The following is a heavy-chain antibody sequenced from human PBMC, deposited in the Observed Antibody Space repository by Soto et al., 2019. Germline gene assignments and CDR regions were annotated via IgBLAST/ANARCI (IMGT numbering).Heavy chain of an antibody. D-gene: IGHD6-13*01. Sequence: PGGSLRLSCAASGFTFSSYAMSWVRQAPGKGLEWVSAISGSGVSTYYADSVKGRFTISRDNSKNTLYLQMNSLRAEDTAVYYCAKEHHYSSSWSEFEYWGQGTLVTVSS. CDR1: GFTFSSYA. CDR3: AKEHHYSSSWSEFEY. CDR2: ISGSGVST. J-gene: IGHJ4*02. V-gene: IGHV3-23*01.